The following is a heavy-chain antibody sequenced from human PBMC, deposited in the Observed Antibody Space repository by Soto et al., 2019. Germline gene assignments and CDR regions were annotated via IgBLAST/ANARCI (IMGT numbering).Heavy chain of an antibody. V-gene: IGHV4-31*03. D-gene: IGHD1-1*01. CDR3: PRRPRHRGGSYYYGKDL. J-gene: IGHJ6*02. Sequence: QVQLKETGTGLVKASQNLSLTCCVSGGSISSGGFYWPCIRKQPGKGLGWSGVIYDSGSTYYNASQTLRITIPEHTSNIHFSMNLSAVSVAPMAVYQCPRRPRHRGGSYYYGKDLRGQGTTVSVSS. CDR1: GGSISSGGFY. CDR2: IYDSGST.